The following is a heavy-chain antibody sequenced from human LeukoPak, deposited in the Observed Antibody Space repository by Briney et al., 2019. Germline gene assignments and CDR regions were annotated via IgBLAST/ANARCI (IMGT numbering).Heavy chain of an antibody. D-gene: IGHD5-12*01. V-gene: IGHV3-30-3*01. CDR3: ASGMVAKILGYFDY. J-gene: IGHJ4*02. CDR2: ISYDGSNK. CDR1: GFTFSSYW. Sequence: GGSLRLSCAASGFTFSSYWMSWVRQAPGKGLEWVAVISYDGSNKYYADSVKGRFTISRDNSKNTLYLQMNSLRADDTAVYYCASGMVAKILGYFDYWGQGTLVTVSS.